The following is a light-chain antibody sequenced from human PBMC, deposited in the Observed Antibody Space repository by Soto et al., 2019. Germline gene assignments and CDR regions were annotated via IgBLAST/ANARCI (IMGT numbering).Light chain of an antibody. V-gene: IGLV2-23*02. Sequence: QSALTQPASVSGSPGQSITISCTGTSSDVGTYNHVSWYQQHPGKVPKLVIYDVAQRPSGVSNRFSGSKSGNTASLTISGLQAEDEADYYFCSYAGSRMWVLGGGTKLTVL. CDR2: DVA. J-gene: IGLJ3*02. CDR3: CSYAGSRMWV. CDR1: SSDVGTYNH.